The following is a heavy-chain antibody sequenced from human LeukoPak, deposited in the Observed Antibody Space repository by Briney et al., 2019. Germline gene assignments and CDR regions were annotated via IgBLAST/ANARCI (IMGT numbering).Heavy chain of an antibody. V-gene: IGHV3-7*01. CDR3: ARATEIVVVLWRRCDAFDI. D-gene: IGHD3-22*01. J-gene: IGHJ3*02. CDR2: IKQDGSEK. Sequence: GGSLRLSCAASGFTFSSYWMSWVRQAPGKGLEWVANIKQDGSEKYYVDSVKGRFTISRDNAKNSLYLQMNSLRAEDTAVYYCARATEIVVVLWRRCDAFDIWGQGTMVTVSS. CDR1: GFTFSSYW.